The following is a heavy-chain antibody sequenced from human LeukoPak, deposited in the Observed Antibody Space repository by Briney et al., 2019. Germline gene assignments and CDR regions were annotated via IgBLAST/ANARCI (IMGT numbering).Heavy chain of an antibody. Sequence: ASVKVSCKASGYTFTSYCISWVRQAPGQGLEWMGWISAHNGNTNYAQKLQGRVTMTTDTSTSTAYMEPRSLRSDDTAVYYCARDFYYGSGSYFLYFDYWGQGTLVTVSS. CDR1: GYTFTSYC. V-gene: IGHV1-18*01. D-gene: IGHD3-10*01. J-gene: IGHJ4*02. CDR3: ARDFYYGSGSYFLYFDY. CDR2: ISAHNGNT.